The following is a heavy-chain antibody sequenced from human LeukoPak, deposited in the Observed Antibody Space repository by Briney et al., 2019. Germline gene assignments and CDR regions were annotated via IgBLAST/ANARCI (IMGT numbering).Heavy chain of an antibody. J-gene: IGHJ3*02. D-gene: IGHD2-2*01. CDR1: GYTFTGYY. CDR2: INPNGGGT. Sequence: GASVKVSCKASGYTFTGYYMHWVRQAPGQGLEWMGWINPNGGGTNYAQKFQGWVTMTRDTSISTAYMELSRLRSDDTAVYYCAREYCSSTSCYAVAFDIWGQGTMVTVSS. CDR3: AREYCSSTSCYAVAFDI. V-gene: IGHV1-2*04.